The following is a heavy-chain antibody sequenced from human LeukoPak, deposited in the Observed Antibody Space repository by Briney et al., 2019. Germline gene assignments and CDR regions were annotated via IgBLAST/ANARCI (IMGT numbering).Heavy chain of an antibody. D-gene: IGHD3-9*01. J-gene: IGHJ4*02. V-gene: IGHV3-21*01. Sequence: GGSLRLSCAASGFTFSSYSMNWVRPAPGKGLEWVSSISSSSSYIYYADSVKGRFTISRDNAKNSLYLQMNSLRAEDTAVYYCARRGSTIFDYWGQGTLVTVSS. CDR1: GFTFSSYS. CDR2: ISSSSSYI. CDR3: ARRGSTIFDY.